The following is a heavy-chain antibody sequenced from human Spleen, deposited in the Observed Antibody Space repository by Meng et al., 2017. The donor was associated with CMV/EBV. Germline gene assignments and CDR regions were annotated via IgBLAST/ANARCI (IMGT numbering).Heavy chain of an antibody. Sequence: KVYCKASGYHFTSYDIHWVRQATGQGLEWMGWMNPNSGNTGYAQKFQGRVTMTRNTSISTAYMELSSLRSEDTAVYYCARTQGWFDPWGQGTLVTVSS. CDR3: ARTQGWFDP. CDR2: MNPNSGNT. V-gene: IGHV1-8*01. J-gene: IGHJ5*02. CDR1: GYHFTSYD.